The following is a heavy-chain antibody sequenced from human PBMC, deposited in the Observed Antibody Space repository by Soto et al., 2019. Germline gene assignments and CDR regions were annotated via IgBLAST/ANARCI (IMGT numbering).Heavy chain of an antibody. D-gene: IGHD6-19*01. V-gene: IGHV3-7*01. CDR2: INQDGSEK. J-gene: IGHJ4*02. CDR3: ARDGVEAGLYLDN. Sequence: EVQLVESGGGLVQPGGSLRLSCAASGFIFRSYWMSWVRQAPGKGLEWVANINQDGSEKYSVDSVRGRFIISRDNAENSLYLQMNSLRAEDTAVYYCARDGVEAGLYLDNWGKGTLVTVST. CDR1: GFIFRSYW.